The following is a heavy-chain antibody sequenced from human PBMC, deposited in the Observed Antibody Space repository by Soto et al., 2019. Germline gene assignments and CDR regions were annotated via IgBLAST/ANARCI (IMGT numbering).Heavy chain of an antibody. D-gene: IGHD3-16*01. CDR2: INGYTGNT. CDR3: ARAWGDLDH. J-gene: IGHJ5*02. V-gene: IGHV1-18*01. Sequence: GASVKVSCKASGYTFTSYGISWVRQATGQGLEWMAWINGYTGNTDYAQKLQGRVTVTTDTSTSTAYMELSSLRSEDTAVYYCARAWGDLDHWGQGTLVTVSS. CDR1: GYTFTSYG.